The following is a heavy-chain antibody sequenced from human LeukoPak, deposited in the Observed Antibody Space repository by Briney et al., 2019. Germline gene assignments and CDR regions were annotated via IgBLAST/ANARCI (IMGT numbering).Heavy chain of an antibody. CDR2: IYSGGST. D-gene: IGHD6-13*01. J-gene: IGHJ3*02. V-gene: IGHV3-53*01. Sequence: GGSLRLSCAASGFTVSSNYMSWVRQAPGKGLEWVSVIYSGGSTYYADSVKGRFTISRDNSKNTLYLQMNSLRAEDTAVYYCAKDFYSSSRYYAFDIWGQGTMVTVSS. CDR3: AKDFYSSSRYYAFDI. CDR1: GFTVSSNY.